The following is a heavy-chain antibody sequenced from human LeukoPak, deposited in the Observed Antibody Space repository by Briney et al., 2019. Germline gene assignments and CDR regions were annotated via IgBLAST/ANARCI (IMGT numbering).Heavy chain of an antibody. J-gene: IGHJ4*02. CDR2: ISSGSYR. D-gene: IGHD3-22*01. CDR3: ARDDYDSSGHFDY. CDR1: EFTFNIYT. V-gene: IGHV3-21*01. Sequence: GGSLRLSCAASEFTFNIYTMNWVRQAPGKGLEGVSSISSGSYRYYADSVKGRFTISRDNAKNSLYLQMNSLRAEDTAVYYCARDDYDSSGHFDYWGQGTLVTVSS.